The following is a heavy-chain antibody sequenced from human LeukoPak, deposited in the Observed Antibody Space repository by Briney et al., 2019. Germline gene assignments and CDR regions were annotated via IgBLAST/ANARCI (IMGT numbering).Heavy chain of an antibody. J-gene: IGHJ6*02. CDR1: GFTVSSNY. Sequence: GGSLRLSCAASGFTVSSNYMNWVRQAPGKGLEWVSVIYSGGSTYYVDSVKGRFTISRDNSKNTLYLQMNSLRADDTAVYYCARDDPPAANRYYYYYGMDVWGQGTTVTVSS. V-gene: IGHV3-53*01. D-gene: IGHD2-2*01. CDR2: IYSGGST. CDR3: ARDDPPAANRYYYYYGMDV.